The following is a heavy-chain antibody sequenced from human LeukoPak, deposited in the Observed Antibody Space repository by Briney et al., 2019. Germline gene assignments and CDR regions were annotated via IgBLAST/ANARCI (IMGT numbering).Heavy chain of an antibody. V-gene: IGHV3-30*03. D-gene: IGHD1-26*01. CDR3: ARARESNPPYYFDY. CDR1: GFTFSSYG. J-gene: IGHJ4*02. Sequence: GGSLRLSCVASGFTFSSYGMHWVRQAPGKGPEWVAVISYDGNTEYYVDSVKGRFTVSRDNSKNTLYLQMNSLRAEDTAVYYCARARESNPPYYFDYWGQGTLVTVSS. CDR2: ISYDGNTE.